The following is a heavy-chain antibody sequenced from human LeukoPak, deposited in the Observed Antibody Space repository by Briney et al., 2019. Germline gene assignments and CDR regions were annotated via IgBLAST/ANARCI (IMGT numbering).Heavy chain of an antibody. CDR2: INVVNGAI. J-gene: IGHJ6*02. D-gene: IGHD3-10*01. V-gene: IGHV3-48*01. CDR3: VRDGNRGYDMDV. CDR1: GFTLRYYQ. Sequence: GGSLRLSCATSGFTLRYYQMNWVRQAPGKGLEWVSYINVVNGAIYYADSVKGRFTISGDIATNSVYLQMNSLRAEDTALYYCVRDGNRGYDMDVWGQGTAVTVSS.